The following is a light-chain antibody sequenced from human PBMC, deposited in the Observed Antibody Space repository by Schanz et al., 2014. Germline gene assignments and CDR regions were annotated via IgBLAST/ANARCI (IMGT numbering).Light chain of an antibody. CDR1: SSNIGAGYD. J-gene: IGLJ3*02. V-gene: IGLV1-40*01. CDR3: GTWDTSLTVVM. Sequence: QSVLTQPPSVSGAPGQRVTISCTGSSSNIGAGYDVHWYQQLPGTAPKLLIYGNSNRPSGVPDRFSGSKSGTSASLAITGLQAEDEADYFCGTWDTSLTVVMFGAGTKLTVL. CDR2: GNS.